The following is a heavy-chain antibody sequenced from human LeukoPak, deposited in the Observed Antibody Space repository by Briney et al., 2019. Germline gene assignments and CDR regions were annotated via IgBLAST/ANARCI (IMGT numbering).Heavy chain of an antibody. D-gene: IGHD6-13*01. CDR3: AKDKQQLVKSSLDY. J-gene: IGHJ4*02. CDR2: ISWDGGST. V-gene: IGHV3-43*01. Sequence: PGGSLRLSCAASGFTFDDYTMHWVRQAPGKGLEWVSLISWDGGSTYYADSVKGRFTISRDNSKNTLYLQMNSLRAEDTAVYYCAKDKQQLVKSSLDYWGQGTLVTVSS. CDR1: GFTFDDYT.